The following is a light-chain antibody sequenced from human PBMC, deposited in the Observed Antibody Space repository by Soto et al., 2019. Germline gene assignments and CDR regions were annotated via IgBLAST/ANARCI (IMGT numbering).Light chain of an antibody. CDR3: QQYGGSPQT. V-gene: IGKV3-20*01. CDR2: GAS. CDR1: ESVRSSY. J-gene: IGKJ1*01. Sequence: EIVLTQSPGTLPSSPGERATLSCRASESVRSSYLAWYQQKPGQAPRLLMYGASSRTTGTPDRFSGSGSGTDFTLTIGSLEPEDFAVYYCQQYGGSPQTFGQGTKVEI.